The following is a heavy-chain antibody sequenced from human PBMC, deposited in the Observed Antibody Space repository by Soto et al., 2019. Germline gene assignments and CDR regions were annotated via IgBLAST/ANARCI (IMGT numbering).Heavy chain of an antibody. D-gene: IGHD3-10*01. V-gene: IGHV3-23*01. CDR1: GFPFSSYG. J-gene: IGHJ6*02. CDR3: AKPTTMVRTYYYGMDV. CDR2: ISGSGGST. Sequence: WGGLVVICAASGFPFSSYGMSLVRQAPGKGLEWVSAISGSGGSTYYAGSVKGRFTIARGNSKKTLYLQMNSLRAEETAVYYCAKPTTMVRTYYYGMDVWGQGTTVTVSS.